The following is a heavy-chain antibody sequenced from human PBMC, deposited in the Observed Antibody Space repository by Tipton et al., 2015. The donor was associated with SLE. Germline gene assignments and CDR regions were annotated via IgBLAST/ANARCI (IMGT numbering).Heavy chain of an antibody. J-gene: IGHJ2*01. CDR3: ARSPWGYWYFDL. CDR2: VYYTGNT. D-gene: IGHD3-16*01. Sequence: TLSLTCIVSGDSISSGSYYWGWIRQPPGKGLEWVGTVYYTGNTFYNPSLKSRVTISIDTSQKQFSLKLNSVTAADTAEYYCARSPWGYWYFDLWGRGTLVTVSS. V-gene: IGHV4-39*07. CDR1: GDSISSGSYY.